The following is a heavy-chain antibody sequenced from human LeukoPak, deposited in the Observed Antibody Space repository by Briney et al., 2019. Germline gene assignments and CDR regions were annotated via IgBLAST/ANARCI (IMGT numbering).Heavy chain of an antibody. J-gene: IGHJ4*02. D-gene: IGHD2-2*01. Sequence: GASVKVSRKASGYTFTSYDINWVRQAPGQGLEWMGWINPNSGGTNYAQKFQGWVTMTRDTSISTAYMELSRLRSDDTAVYYCARGPRIEDIVVVSAAYFDYWGQGTLVTVSS. V-gene: IGHV1-2*04. CDR1: GYTFTSYD. CDR3: ARGPRIEDIVVVSAAYFDY. CDR2: INPNSGGT.